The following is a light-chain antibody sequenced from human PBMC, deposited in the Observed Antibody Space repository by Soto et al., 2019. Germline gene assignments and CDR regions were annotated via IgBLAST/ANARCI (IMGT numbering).Light chain of an antibody. CDR2: DAS. CDR1: QFVGTY. CDR3: QQRYFWPPLT. Sequence: EVVLTQSPATLSLSPGERATLYRRASQFVGTYLAWYQQKPGQSPRLLIYDASNGAPGVPARFSASGSGTEFTLTIASLEPDDFAVYYCQQRYFWPPLTFGAGTRV. V-gene: IGKV3-11*01. J-gene: IGKJ4*01.